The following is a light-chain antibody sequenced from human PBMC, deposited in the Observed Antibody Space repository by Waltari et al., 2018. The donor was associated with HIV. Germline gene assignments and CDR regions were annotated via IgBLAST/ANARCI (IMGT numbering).Light chain of an antibody. CDR2: TNN. V-gene: IGLV1-47*01. J-gene: IGLJ3*02. Sequence: QSVMTQPPSASGTPGQGVTISCSGSKSTIGDNYFYCYQQLPGKAPKLLIETNNQRPAGVPDRFSGSKSGTSASLAISGLRSDDEADYYCATWDDSLNGWAFGGGTKLTVL. CDR3: ATWDDSLNGWA. CDR1: KSTIGDNY.